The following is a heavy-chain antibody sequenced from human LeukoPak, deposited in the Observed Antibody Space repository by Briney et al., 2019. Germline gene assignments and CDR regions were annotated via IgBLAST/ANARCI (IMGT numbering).Heavy chain of an antibody. CDR1: GFTFSSYW. V-gene: IGHV3-7*01. D-gene: IGHD3-10*01. CDR3: ARVEGVTMVRGVIRNFYYYGMDV. J-gene: IGHJ6*02. Sequence: PGGSLRLSCAASGFTFSSYWMSWVRQAPGKGLEWVANIKQDGSEKYYVDSVKGRFTISRDNAKNSLYLQMNSLRAEDTAVYYCARVEGVTMVRGVIRNFYYYGMDVWGPGTTVTVSS. CDR2: IKQDGSEK.